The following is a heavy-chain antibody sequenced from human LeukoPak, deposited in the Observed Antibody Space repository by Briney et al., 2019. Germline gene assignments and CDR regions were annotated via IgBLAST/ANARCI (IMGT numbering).Heavy chain of an antibody. CDR3: ARGRGAYCGGDCPLDY. J-gene: IGHJ4*02. D-gene: IGHD2-21*02. CDR2: ISVHNGNT. V-gene: IGHV1-18*01. CDR1: GYTFTNYG. Sequence: ASVKVSCKASGYTFTNYGISWVRQAPGQGLECMGWISVHNGNTNYAQKFQGRVTMTRDTSTTTAHMELRSLRSDDTAVYYCARGRGAYCGGDCPLDYWGQGTLVTVPS.